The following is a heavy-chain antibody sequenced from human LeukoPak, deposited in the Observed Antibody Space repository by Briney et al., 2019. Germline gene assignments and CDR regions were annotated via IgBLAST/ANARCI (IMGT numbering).Heavy chain of an antibody. J-gene: IGHJ5*02. Sequence: SETLSLTCAVSGGSISSSNWWSWVRQPPGKGLEWIGEIYHSGSTNYNPSLKSRVTISVDKSKNQFSLKLSSVTAADTAVYYCARDTGGYYGSGDWFDPWGQGTLVTVSS. D-gene: IGHD3-10*01. CDR2: IYHSGST. CDR1: GGSISSSNW. V-gene: IGHV4-4*02. CDR3: ARDTGGYYGSGDWFDP.